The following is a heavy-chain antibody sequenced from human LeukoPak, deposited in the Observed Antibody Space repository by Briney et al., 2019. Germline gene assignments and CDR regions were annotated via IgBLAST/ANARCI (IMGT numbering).Heavy chain of an antibody. CDR3: ARDDVEQQLVRGSFDY. D-gene: IGHD6-13*01. CDR1: GLTFSSYW. J-gene: IGHJ4*02. Sequence: PGGSLRLSCVASGLTFSSYWMSWVRQAPGKGLEWVSVIYSGGSTYYADSVKGRFTISRDNSKNTLYLQMNSLRAEDTAVYYCARDDVEQQLVRGSFDYWGQGTLVTVSS. CDR2: IYSGGST. V-gene: IGHV3-66*01.